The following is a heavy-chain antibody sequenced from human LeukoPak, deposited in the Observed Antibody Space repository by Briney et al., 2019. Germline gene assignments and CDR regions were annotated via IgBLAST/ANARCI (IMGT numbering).Heavy chain of an antibody. J-gene: IGHJ4*02. V-gene: IGHV4-39*07. CDR3: ARKQGGTMYDV. D-gene: IGHD1-7*01. CDR2: FYSGGSA. CDR1: GGSISSSSYY. Sequence: SSETLSLTCTVSGGSISSSSYYWGWIRQPPGKGLEWIGTFYSGGSAYYNPSLTSRVSISKDTSDNQFSLRLYSVTAADTAVYYCARKQGGTMYDVWGQGTQVTVSS.